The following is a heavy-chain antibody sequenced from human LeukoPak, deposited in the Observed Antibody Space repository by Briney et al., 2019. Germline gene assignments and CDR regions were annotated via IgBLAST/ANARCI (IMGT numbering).Heavy chain of an antibody. V-gene: IGHV4-34*01. J-gene: IGHJ4*02. CDR3: ASPFFQWDSSGSGWSYRDGL. CDR1: GGSFSDYY. CDR2: IKHSGST. Sequence: SETLSLTCAVYGGSFSDYYWSWIRQPPGKGLEWIGEIKHSGSTNYNPSLKSRVTISVDTSKNQFSLKLSSVTAADTAVYYCASPFFQWDSSGSGWSYRDGLWGQGTLVIVSS. D-gene: IGHD6-19*01.